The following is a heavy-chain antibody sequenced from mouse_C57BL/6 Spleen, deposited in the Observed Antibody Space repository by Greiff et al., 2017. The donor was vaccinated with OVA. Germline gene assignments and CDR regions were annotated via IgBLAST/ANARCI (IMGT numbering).Heavy chain of an antibody. CDR2: IDPSDSYT. V-gene: IGHV1-50*01. D-gene: IGHD4-1*01. CDR3: ARLRGGTDFDY. CDR1: GYTFTSYW. J-gene: IGHJ2*01. Sequence: VQLQQPGAELVKPGASVKLSCKASGYTFTSYWMQWVKQRPGQGLEWIGEIDPSDSYTNYNQKFKGKATLTVDTSSSTAYMQLSSLTSEDSAVYYCARLRGGTDFDYWGQGTTLTVSS.